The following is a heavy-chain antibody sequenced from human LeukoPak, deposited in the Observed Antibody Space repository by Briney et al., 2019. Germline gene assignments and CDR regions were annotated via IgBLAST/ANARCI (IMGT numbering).Heavy chain of an antibody. Sequence: SETLSLTCTVSDDSIRSSHYYWGWIRQPPGKGLEWIGRIYDRGSTYYNPSLKSRVTISLDTSRNQFSLKLSSVTAADTAVYYCARDSWPEVVRFDYWGQGTLVAVSS. J-gene: IGHJ4*02. CDR2: IYDRGST. D-gene: IGHD1-14*01. CDR1: DDSIRSSHYY. V-gene: IGHV4-39*07. CDR3: ARDSWPEVVRFDY.